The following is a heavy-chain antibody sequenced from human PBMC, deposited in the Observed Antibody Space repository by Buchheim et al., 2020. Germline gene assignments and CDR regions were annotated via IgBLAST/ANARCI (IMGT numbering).Heavy chain of an antibody. V-gene: IGHV4-34*01. CDR3: ARGGDIVAVVAADNWFDP. J-gene: IGHJ5*02. Sequence: QVQLQQWGAGLLKPSETLSLTCAVYGGSFSGYYWSWIRQPPGKGLEWIGEINHNGSANYNPSLKSRVTISVDTSKNQFSLKLNSVTAADTAVYYCARGGDIVAVVAADNWFDPWGQGTL. CDR2: INHNGSA. CDR1: GGSFSGYY. D-gene: IGHD2-15*01.